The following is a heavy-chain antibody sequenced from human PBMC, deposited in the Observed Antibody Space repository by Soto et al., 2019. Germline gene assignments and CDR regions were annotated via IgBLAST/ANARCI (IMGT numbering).Heavy chain of an antibody. Sequence: EVQLLESGGGLVQPGGSLRLSCAASGFTFSSYAMSWVRQAPGKGLEWVSAISGSGGSTYYADSVKGRFTISRDNSKNTLYLQMNSLRAEDTAVYYCAKVAYWGGDCYPRYYFDYWGQGTLVTVSS. D-gene: IGHD2-21*02. J-gene: IGHJ4*02. CDR2: ISGSGGST. V-gene: IGHV3-23*01. CDR1: GFTFSSYA. CDR3: AKVAYWGGDCYPRYYFDY.